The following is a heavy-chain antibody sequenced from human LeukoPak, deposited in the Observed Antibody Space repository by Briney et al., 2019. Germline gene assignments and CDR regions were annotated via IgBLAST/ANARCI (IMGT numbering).Heavy chain of an antibody. CDR1: GGSISSHY. J-gene: IGHJ4*02. CDR3: ARLVGGTGYFDY. V-gene: IGHV4-59*11. Sequence: SETLSLTCAVSGGSISSHYWSCIRQPPGKGLEWIGYIYYSGTTNYSPSLKSRVTISVDTSKTQFSLKLSSVTAADTAVYYCARLVGGTGYFDYWGQGALVTVSS. CDR2: IYYSGTT. D-gene: IGHD3-9*01.